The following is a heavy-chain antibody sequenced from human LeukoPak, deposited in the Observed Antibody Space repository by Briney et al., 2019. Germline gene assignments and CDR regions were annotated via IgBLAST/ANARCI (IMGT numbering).Heavy chain of an antibody. J-gene: IGHJ5*02. CDR3: ASGVPYYYESSGHHIS. D-gene: IGHD3-22*01. CDR2: IYSGGST. Sequence: GGSLRLSCAASGFTVSSNYMSWVRQAPGKGLEWVSVIYSGGSTYYADSVKGRFTISRHNSKNTLYLQMNSLRAEDTAVYYCASGVPYYYESSGHHISWGQGTLVTVSS. V-gene: IGHV3-53*04. CDR1: GFTVSSNY.